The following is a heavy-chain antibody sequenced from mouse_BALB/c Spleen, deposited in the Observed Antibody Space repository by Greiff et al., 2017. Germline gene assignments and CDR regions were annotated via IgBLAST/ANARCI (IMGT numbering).Heavy chain of an antibody. V-gene: IGHV1-5*01. CDR2: IYPGNSDT. CDR3: TGLYYRYDENY. D-gene: IGHD2-14*01. Sequence: EVQLQQSGTVLARPGASVKMSCKASGYSFTSYWMHWVKQRPGQGLEWIGAIYPGNSDTSYNQKFKGKAKLTAVTSASTAYMELSSLTNEDSAVYYCTGLYYRYDENYWGQGTTLTVSS. CDR1: GYSFTSYW. J-gene: IGHJ2*01.